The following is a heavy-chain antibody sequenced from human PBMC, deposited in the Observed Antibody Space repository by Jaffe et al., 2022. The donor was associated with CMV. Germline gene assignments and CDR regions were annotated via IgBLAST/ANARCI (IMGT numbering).Heavy chain of an antibody. V-gene: IGHV4-39*02. CDR2: IYYSGRT. D-gene: IGHD2-21*02. CDR1: GASVSSSSYY. CDR3: ARRWVAAIWGYFDY. Sequence: QVQLQESGPGLVKPSETLSLTCNVSGASVSSSSYYWGWIRQPPGKGLEWIGDIYYSGRTSYNPSLKSRATISVDTSNNHFSLKVTSVTAADTAVYFCARRWVAAIWGYFDYWGQGTLVAVSS. J-gene: IGHJ4*02.